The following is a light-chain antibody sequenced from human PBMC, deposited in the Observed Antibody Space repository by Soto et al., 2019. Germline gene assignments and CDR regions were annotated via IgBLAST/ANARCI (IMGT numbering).Light chain of an antibody. CDR2: EVS. Sequence: QSVLTQPASVSGSLGQSITISCTGTSTDVGAYDFVSWLQHHPGKAPKLMIYEVSNRPSGVPDRFSGSKSGNTAFLTVSGLQAEDEADYYCLSYADTAYVFGTGTKVTVL. J-gene: IGLJ1*01. CDR1: STDVGAYDF. CDR3: LSYADTAYV. V-gene: IGLV2-14*01.